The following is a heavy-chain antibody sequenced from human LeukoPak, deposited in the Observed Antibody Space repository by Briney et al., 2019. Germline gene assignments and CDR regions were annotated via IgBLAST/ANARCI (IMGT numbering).Heavy chain of an antibody. D-gene: IGHD6-13*01. CDR2: IYYSGST. CDR1: GGSISSYY. CDR3: ARRRQLALGYYYYGMDV. V-gene: IGHV4-59*08. Sequence: PSETLSLTCTVSGGSISSYYWSWIRQPPGKGLEWLGYIYYSGSTNYNPSLKSRVTISVDTSKNQFSLKLSSVTAADTAVYYCARRRQLALGYYYYGMDVWGQGTTVTVSS. J-gene: IGHJ6*02.